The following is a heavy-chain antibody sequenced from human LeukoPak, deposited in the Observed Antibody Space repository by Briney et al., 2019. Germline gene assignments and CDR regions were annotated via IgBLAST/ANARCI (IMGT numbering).Heavy chain of an antibody. Sequence: ASVKVSCKASGYTFTSYAMNWVRQAPGQGLEWMGMIIPSDGFTSYAQKFQGRVTMTRDMSTSTVYMELRSLRSDDTAVYYCARVQLERSGEPFDYWGQGTLVTVSS. CDR1: GYTFTSYA. J-gene: IGHJ4*02. D-gene: IGHD1-1*01. V-gene: IGHV1-46*01. CDR3: ARVQLERSGEPFDY. CDR2: IIPSDGFT.